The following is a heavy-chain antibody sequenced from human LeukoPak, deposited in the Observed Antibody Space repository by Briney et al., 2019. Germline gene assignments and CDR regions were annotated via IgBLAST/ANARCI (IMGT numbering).Heavy chain of an antibody. CDR3: ARDAKVYGGKNWFDP. Sequence: ASVTVSCKASGYTFTSYYMHWVRQAPGQGLEWMGIINPSGGSTSYAQKFQGRVTMTRDMSTSTVYMELSSLRSEDTAVYYCARDAKVYGGKNWFDPWGQGTLVTVSS. V-gene: IGHV1-46*01. D-gene: IGHD4-23*01. CDR2: INPSGGST. J-gene: IGHJ5*02. CDR1: GYTFTSYY.